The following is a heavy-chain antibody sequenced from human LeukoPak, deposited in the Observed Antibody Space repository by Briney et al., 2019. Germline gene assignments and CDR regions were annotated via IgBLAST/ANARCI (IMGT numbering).Heavy chain of an antibody. CDR1: GGSISSSSYY. V-gene: IGHV4-39*07. Sequence: SETLSLTCTVSGGSISSSSYYWGWIRQPPGKGLEWIGSIYYSGSTYYNPSLKSRVTISVDTSKNQFSLKLSSVTAADTAVYYCARASSVAVAFDYWGQGTLVTVSS. D-gene: IGHD6-19*01. CDR3: ARASSVAVAFDY. CDR2: IYYSGST. J-gene: IGHJ4*02.